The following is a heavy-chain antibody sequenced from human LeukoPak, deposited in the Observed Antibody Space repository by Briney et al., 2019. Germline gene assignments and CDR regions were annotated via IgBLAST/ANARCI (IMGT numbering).Heavy chain of an antibody. CDR3: ARERQDTILHSGAFDI. CDR2: IARDGSHT. CDR1: GFTFSTYF. J-gene: IGHJ3*02. V-gene: IGHV3-30-3*01. Sequence: PGGSLRLSCAASGFTFSTYFMHWARQAPGKGLEWVADIARDGSHTFYVESVKGRFTISRDNSKNTLYLQMNSLRAEDTAVYFCARERQDTILHSGAFDIWGQGTMVTVSS. D-gene: IGHD2-21*01.